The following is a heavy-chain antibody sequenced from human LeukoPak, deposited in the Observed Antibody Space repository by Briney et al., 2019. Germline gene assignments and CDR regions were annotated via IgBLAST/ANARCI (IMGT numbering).Heavy chain of an antibody. CDR1: GFTFSTYW. D-gene: IGHD1-26*01. CDR2: INQDGSAT. V-gene: IGHV3-7*01. Sequence: GGSLRLSCVASGFTFSTYWMSCDRQAPGKGLEWVANINQDGSATNYVDSAKGRFIVSRDNAKNSVFLQMSSLRAEDTAVYYCAIAAGWEQAYWGQGTLVTVSS. J-gene: IGHJ4*02. CDR3: AIAAGWEQAY.